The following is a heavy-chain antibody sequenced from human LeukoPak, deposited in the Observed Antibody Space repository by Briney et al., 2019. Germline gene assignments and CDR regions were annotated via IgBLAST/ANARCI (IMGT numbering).Heavy chain of an antibody. D-gene: IGHD5-12*01. Sequence: QSGGSLRLSCAASGFTFSSYGMHWVRQAPGKGLEWVAFIRYDGSNKYYADSVKGRFTISRDNSKNTLYLQMNSLRAEDTAVYYCAREGIVATRGAFDIWGQGTMVTVSS. V-gene: IGHV3-30*02. CDR3: AREGIVATRGAFDI. CDR1: GFTFSSYG. CDR2: IRYDGSNK. J-gene: IGHJ3*02.